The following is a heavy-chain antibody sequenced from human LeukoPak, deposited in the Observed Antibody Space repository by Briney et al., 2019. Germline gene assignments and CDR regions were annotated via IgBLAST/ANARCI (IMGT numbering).Heavy chain of an antibody. Sequence: SDTLSLTRTVSGGSMSTYHWGWIRQPPGKGREWSGYIYYSGSTTYNPSLNIRVTISIDTSKNQFSLKLSSVTAADTAIYYCARAGSGRFDYWGQGALVTVSS. V-gene: IGHV4-59*08. CDR1: GGSMSTYH. CDR2: IYYSGST. CDR3: ARAGSGRFDY. J-gene: IGHJ4*02.